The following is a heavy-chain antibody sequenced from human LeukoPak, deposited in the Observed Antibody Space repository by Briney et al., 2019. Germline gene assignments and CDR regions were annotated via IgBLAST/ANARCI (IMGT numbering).Heavy chain of an antibody. D-gene: IGHD6-19*01. CDR3: ARHRGIAVAWYIIDY. CDR2: IYYSGST. Sequence: KPSETLSLTCTVSGGSISIYYWSWIRQPPGKGLEWIGYIYYSGSTNYNPSLKSRVTISVDTSKNQFSLKLSSVTAADTAVYYCARHRGIAVAWYIIDYWGQGTLVTVSS. V-gene: IGHV4-59*08. CDR1: GGSISIYY. J-gene: IGHJ4*02.